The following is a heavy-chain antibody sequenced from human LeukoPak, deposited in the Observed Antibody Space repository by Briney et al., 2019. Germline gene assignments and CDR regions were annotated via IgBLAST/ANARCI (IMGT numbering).Heavy chain of an antibody. CDR1: GYTFTGYD. CDR3: ARGVRGFDC. Sequence: ASVKVSCKASGYTFTGYDINWVRQATGQGLEWVGWINPNSGNTGYAQKFQGRVTITRNTSISTAYMELSSLRSEDTAVYYCARGVRGFDCWGQGTLVTVSS. CDR2: INPNSGNT. J-gene: IGHJ4*02. V-gene: IGHV1-8*03.